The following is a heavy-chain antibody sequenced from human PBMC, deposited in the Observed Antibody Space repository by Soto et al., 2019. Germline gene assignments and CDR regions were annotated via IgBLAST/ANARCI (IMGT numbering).Heavy chain of an antibody. CDR1: GYTFTSYD. CDR2: MNPDSGNT. D-gene: IGHD3-9*01. Sequence: GASVKVSCKASGYTFTSYDINWVRQATGQRPEWMGWMNPDSGNTGYVQKFQGRVTMSRNTAISTAYMELSSLRSEDTAVYYCARHGVGDILTGQPDYWGQGTLVTVSS. J-gene: IGHJ4*02. CDR3: ARHGVGDILTGQPDY. V-gene: IGHV1-8*01.